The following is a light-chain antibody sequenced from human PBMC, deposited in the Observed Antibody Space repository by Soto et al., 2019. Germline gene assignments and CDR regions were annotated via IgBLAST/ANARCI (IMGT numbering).Light chain of an antibody. J-gene: IGKJ5*01. CDR2: VAS. Sequence: DIQMTHAPSSLSASVGDRVTIACLASQGISNYLAWYQQKPGQVPKLLIYVASTLQSGVPSRFSGRGSGTDFSLSISSLQPEDVATYYCQNYNSAPITFGQGTRLEIK. CDR1: QGISNY. V-gene: IGKV1-27*01. CDR3: QNYNSAPIT.